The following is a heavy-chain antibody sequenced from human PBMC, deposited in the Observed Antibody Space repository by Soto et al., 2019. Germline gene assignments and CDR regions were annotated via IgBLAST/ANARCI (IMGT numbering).Heavy chain of an antibody. J-gene: IGHJ4*02. Sequence: EVQLVESGGGLIQPGGSLRLSCAASGFSVSVYYTSWVRQAPGQGLEWVSIIHSDGTTYYADSVKGRFTMSRDKSKNTLYLQMNSLRAEDTAVYYCARVLYSAHAAWGQGTLVTVSS. V-gene: IGHV3-53*01. CDR2: IHSDGTT. CDR3: ARVLYSAHAA. CDR1: GFSVSVYY. D-gene: IGHD4-4*01.